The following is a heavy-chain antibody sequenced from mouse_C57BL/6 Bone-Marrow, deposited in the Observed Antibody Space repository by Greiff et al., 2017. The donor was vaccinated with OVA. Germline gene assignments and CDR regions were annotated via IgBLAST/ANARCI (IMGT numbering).Heavy chain of an antibody. CDR2: IWSGGST. CDR3: ARNEDGYYVAWFAY. Sequence: VQLQQSGPGLVQPSQSLSITCTVSGFSLTSYGVHWVRQSPGKGLEWLGVIWSGGSTDYNAAFISRLSISKDNSKSQVFFKMNSLQADDTAIYYCARNEDGYYVAWFAYWGQGTLVTVSA. CDR1: GFSLTSYG. V-gene: IGHV2-2*01. J-gene: IGHJ3*01. D-gene: IGHD2-3*01.